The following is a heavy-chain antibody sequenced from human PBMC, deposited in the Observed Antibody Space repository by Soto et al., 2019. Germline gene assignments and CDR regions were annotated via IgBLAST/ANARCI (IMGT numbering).Heavy chain of an antibody. CDR1: GFTFSDHY. J-gene: IGHJ3*02. V-gene: IGHV3-72*01. D-gene: IGHD4-17*01. CDR2: TRNKANSYTT. CDR3: ARGWDTVTDAFDI. Sequence: GGSLRLSCAASGFTFSDHYMDWVRQAPGKGLEWVGRTRNKANSYTTEYAASVKGRFTISRDDSKNSLYLQMNSLKTEDTAVYYCARGWDTVTDAFDIWGQGTMVTVSS.